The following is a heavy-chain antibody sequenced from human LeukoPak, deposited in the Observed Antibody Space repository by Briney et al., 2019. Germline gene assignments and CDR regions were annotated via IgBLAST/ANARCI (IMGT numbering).Heavy chain of an antibody. CDR2: IYTSGST. Sequence: SETLSLTCTVSGGSISSYYWSWIRQPAGKGLEWIGRIYTSGSTNYNPSLKSRVTMSVDTSKNQFSLKLSSVTAADTAVYYCARAGYDTLTGPYENPNWFDPWGQGTLVTVSS. J-gene: IGHJ5*02. V-gene: IGHV4-4*07. CDR1: GGSISSYY. D-gene: IGHD3-9*01. CDR3: ARAGYDTLTGPYENPNWFDP.